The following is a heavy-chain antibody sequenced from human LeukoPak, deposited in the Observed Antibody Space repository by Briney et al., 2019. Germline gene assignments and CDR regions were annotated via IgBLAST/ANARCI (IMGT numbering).Heavy chain of an antibody. CDR3: ATTPLIYYYGSGSYYNGFDY. CDR1: GGSLSGYY. J-gene: IGHJ4*02. V-gene: IGHV4-34*01. CDR2: INHSGST. Sequence: SETLSLTCAVYGGSLSGYYWSWIRQPPGKGLEWIGEINHSGSTNYNPSLKSRVTISVDTPKNQFSLKLSSVTAADTAVYYCATTPLIYYYGSGSYYNGFDYWGQGTLVTVSS. D-gene: IGHD3-10*01.